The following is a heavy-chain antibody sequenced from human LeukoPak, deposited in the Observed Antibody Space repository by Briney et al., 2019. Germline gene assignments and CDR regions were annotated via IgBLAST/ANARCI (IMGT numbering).Heavy chain of an antibody. D-gene: IGHD2-15*01. CDR1: GGSISSSSYY. J-gene: IGHJ5*02. CDR2: IYYSGST. CDR3: ARGGGLQDIVVVVADINWFDP. V-gene: IGHV4-39*07. Sequence: SETLSLTCTVSGGSISSSSYYWGWIRQPPGKGLEWIGSIYYSGSTYYNPSLKSRVTISVDTSKNQFSLKLSSVTAADTAVYYCARGGGLQDIVVVVADINWFDPWGQGTLVTVSS.